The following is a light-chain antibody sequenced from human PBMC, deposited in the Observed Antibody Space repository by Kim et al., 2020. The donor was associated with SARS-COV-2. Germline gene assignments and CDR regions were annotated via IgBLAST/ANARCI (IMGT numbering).Light chain of an antibody. Sequence: PGERAPLSCRARQNLTYSLAWYQHKPGHAPRLLIYDASNRDTGIPARFSGSGSGTDFTLTISSLEPEDFAVYYCQQRSDWPPFTFGGGTKLEI. CDR2: DAS. V-gene: IGKV3-11*01. CDR3: QQRSDWPPFT. CDR1: QNLTYS. J-gene: IGKJ4*01.